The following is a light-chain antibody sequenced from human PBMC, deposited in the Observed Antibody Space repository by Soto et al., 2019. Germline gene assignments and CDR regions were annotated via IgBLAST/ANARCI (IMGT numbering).Light chain of an antibody. Sequence: DIQMTQSPSTLSGSVGDRFTITCRASQTISSWLSWYQHKPGKAPKLLIYKASTLKSGVPSRFSGSGSGTEFTLTISSLQPDDFATYYCQHYNSYSEAFGQGTTGDNK. V-gene: IGKV1-5*03. CDR1: QTISSW. CDR2: KAS. J-gene: IGKJ1*01. CDR3: QHYNSYSEA.